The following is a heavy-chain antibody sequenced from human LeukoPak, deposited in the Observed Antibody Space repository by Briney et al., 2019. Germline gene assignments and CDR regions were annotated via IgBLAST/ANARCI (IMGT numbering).Heavy chain of an antibody. Sequence: SVKVSCKGSGGTLSSYPINWVRQAPGQGREWMGRIIPIFGIANYAHKFQGRVTITADKSTSTAYMELSSLRSEDTAVYYCARDEGIAVAGVFDYWGQGTLVTVSS. D-gene: IGHD6-19*01. J-gene: IGHJ4*02. CDR2: IIPIFGIA. CDR3: ARDEGIAVAGVFDY. CDR1: GGTLSSYP. V-gene: IGHV1-69*04.